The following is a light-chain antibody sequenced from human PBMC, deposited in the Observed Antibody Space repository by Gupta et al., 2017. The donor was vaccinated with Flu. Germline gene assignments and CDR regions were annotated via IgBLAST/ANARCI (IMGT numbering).Light chain of an antibody. V-gene: IGLV1-40*01. CDR3: QSYDSSLSGYV. Sequence: QSVLTQPPSVSGAPGQRVTIPCTGSSSNIGAGYNVQWYQQLPGTAPKLLIYGNTNRPSGVPDRFSGSKSGTSAPPAITSASLAITGLQAEDEADYYCQSYDSSLSGYVFGTGTKVTVL. CDR2: GNT. J-gene: IGLJ1*01. CDR1: SSNIGAGYN.